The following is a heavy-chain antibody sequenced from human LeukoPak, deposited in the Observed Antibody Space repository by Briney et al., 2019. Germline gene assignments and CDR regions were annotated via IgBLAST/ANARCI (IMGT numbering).Heavy chain of an antibody. J-gene: IGHJ4*02. CDR3: AKRGVVVRVILVGFHKEANYFDS. V-gene: IGHV3-23*01. D-gene: IGHD3-10*01. CDR2: ISGGGGGT. CDR1: GLTLSNYG. Sequence: GGSLRLSCAVSGLTLSNYGTSWVRQAPGEGLEWVAGISGGGGGTNYADSVKGRFTVSRDNPKNTLYLQMHSLRAEDTAVYFCAKRGVVVRVILVGFHKEANYFDSWGQGALVTVSS.